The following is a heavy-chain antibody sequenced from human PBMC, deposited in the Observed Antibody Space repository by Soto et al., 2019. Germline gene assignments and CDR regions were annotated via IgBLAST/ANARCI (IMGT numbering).Heavy chain of an antibody. CDR3: ARFSPPRGYYAY. D-gene: IGHD3-22*01. CDR2: IIPMFGTA. V-gene: IGHV1-69*01. J-gene: IGHJ4*02. CDR1: GGTFNTFA. Sequence: QVQLVQSGAEVKKPGSSVKVSCLASGGTFNTFAISLVRQAPGQGLEYMGGIIPMFGTAHYAQKFQGRVTITADESTRTVYMELSSLRSEDTAVYYCARFSPPRGYYAYWGQGTLVTVSS.